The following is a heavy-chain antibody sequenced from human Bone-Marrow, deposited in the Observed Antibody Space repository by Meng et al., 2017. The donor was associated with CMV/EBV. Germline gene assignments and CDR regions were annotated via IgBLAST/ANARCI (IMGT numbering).Heavy chain of an antibody. CDR1: GFTFGDYA. D-gene: IGHD6-6*01. V-gene: IGHV3-49*04. J-gene: IGHJ4*02. CDR3: TRQYDPYSSSFTYDY. CDR2: IRSKAYGGTT. Sequence: GGSLRLSCTASGFTFGDYAMSWVRQAPGKGLEWVGFIRSKAYGGTTEYAASVKGRFTISRDDSKSIAYLQMNSLKTEDTAVYYCTRQYDPYSSSFTYDYWGQGTLVTVSS.